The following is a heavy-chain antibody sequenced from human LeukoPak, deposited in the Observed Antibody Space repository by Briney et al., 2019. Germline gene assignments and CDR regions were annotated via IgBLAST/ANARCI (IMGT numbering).Heavy chain of an antibody. CDR1: GYTFTSYD. V-gene: IGHV1-8*03. CDR2: MNPNSGNT. J-gene: IGHJ4*02. D-gene: IGHD3-9*01. CDR3: ARGRYYDILTGYYPY. Sequence: ASVKVSCKASGYTFTSYDINWVRQATGQGLEWVGWMNPNSGNTGYAQKFQGRVTITRNTSISTAYMELSSLRSEDTAVYYYARGRYYDILTGYYPYWGQGTLVTVSS.